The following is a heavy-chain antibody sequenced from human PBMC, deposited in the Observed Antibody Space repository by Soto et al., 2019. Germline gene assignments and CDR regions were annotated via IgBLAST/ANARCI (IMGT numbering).Heavy chain of an antibody. J-gene: IGHJ4*02. V-gene: IGHV3-23*01. D-gene: IGHD1-7*01. CDR3: AKETIGPLELRGGYFDY. CDR1: GFTFSSYA. CDR2: ISGSGGST. Sequence: EVQLLESGGGLVQPGGSLRLSCAASGFTFSSYAMSWVRQAPGKGLEWVSAISGSGGSTYYADSVKGRFTISRDNSKNTLYLQMNSLRAEDTAVYYCAKETIGPLELRGGYFDYWGQGTLVTVSS.